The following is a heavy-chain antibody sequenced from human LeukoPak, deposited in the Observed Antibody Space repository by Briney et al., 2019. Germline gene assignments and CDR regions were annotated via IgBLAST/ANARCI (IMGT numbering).Heavy chain of an antibody. CDR3: ARVWFGENDY. D-gene: IGHD3-10*01. Sequence: ASVKVSRKASGGTFSSYAISWVRQAPGQGLEWMGRIIPILGIANYAQKFQGRVTITADKSTSTAYMELSSLRSEDTAVYYCARVWFGENDYWGQGTLVTVSS. CDR1: GGTFSSYA. CDR2: IIPILGIA. J-gene: IGHJ4*02. V-gene: IGHV1-69*04.